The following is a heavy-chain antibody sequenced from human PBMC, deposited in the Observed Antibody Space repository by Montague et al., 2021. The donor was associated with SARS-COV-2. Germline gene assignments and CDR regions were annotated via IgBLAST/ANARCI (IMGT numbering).Heavy chain of an antibody. CDR1: GGSISNYY. Sequence: SETLSLTCTVSGGSISNYYWSWIRQPPGRGLEWIGYIYYSGSTDXSPSLKSRVTISLDTSKNQFSLTVTSVTAADTAVYYCARGGGDYNYGLGVWGPGTTVTVSS. CDR3: ARGGGDYNYGLGV. J-gene: IGHJ6*02. D-gene: IGHD2-21*01. V-gene: IGHV4-59*01. CDR2: IYYSGST.